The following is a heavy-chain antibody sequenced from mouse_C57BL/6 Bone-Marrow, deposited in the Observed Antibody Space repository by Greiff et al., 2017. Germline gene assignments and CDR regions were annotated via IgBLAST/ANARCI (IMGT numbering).Heavy chain of an antibody. Sequence: EVQGVESGGDLVKPGGSLKLSCAASGFTFSSYGMSWVRQTPDKRLEWVATISSGGSYTYYPDSVKGRFTISRDTAKNTLYLQMSSLKSEDTAMYYCARQGITTVVAPYYFDYWGQGTTLTVSS. CDR2: ISSGGSYT. D-gene: IGHD1-1*01. CDR3: ARQGITTVVAPYYFDY. J-gene: IGHJ2*01. V-gene: IGHV5-6*01. CDR1: GFTFSSYG.